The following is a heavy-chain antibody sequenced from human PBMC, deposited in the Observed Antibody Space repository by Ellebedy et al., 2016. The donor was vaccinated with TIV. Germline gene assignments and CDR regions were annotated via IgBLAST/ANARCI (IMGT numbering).Heavy chain of an antibody. D-gene: IGHD4/OR15-4a*01. J-gene: IGHJ4*02. V-gene: IGHV5-51*01. CDR2: VYPGHSET. CDR1: GYSFTSYW. CDR3: ARGAQMVLFDS. Sequence: GESLKISCKGSGYSFTSYWIGWVRQMPGKGLEWMGIVYPGHSETHYSPSFQGQVTISADKSINTAFLQWSSLKASDTAMYYCARGAQMVLFDSWGQGTLVTVSS.